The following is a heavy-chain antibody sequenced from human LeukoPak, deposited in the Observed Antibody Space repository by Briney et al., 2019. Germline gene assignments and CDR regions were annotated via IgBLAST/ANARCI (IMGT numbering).Heavy chain of an antibody. CDR1: GFTFSSYD. CDR2: IRPSGDNT. Sequence: GGSLRLSCAASGFTFSSYDMTWVRQAPGRGLEWVSSIRPSGDNTYYGDSVKGRFTISRDNAKNSLYLQMNSLRAEDTAVYYCARDGGEYYDFWSGYPSLGYWGQGTLVTVSS. D-gene: IGHD3-3*01. V-gene: IGHV3-23*01. J-gene: IGHJ4*02. CDR3: ARDGGEYYDFWSGYPSLGY.